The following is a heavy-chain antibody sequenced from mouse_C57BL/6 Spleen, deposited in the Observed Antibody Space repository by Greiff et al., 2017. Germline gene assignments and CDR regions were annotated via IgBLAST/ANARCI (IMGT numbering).Heavy chain of an antibody. CDR2: IYPSNSGT. V-gene: IGHV1-53*01. Sequence: QVQLQQPGTELVKPGASVKLSCKASGYTFTSYWMHWVKQRPGQGLEWIGHIYPSNSGTNYNEKFKSKATLTVDNSSSTAYMQLSSLTSEDSAVYYCARETFAYWGQGTLVTVSA. CDR1: GYTFTSYW. J-gene: IGHJ3*01. CDR3: ARETFAY.